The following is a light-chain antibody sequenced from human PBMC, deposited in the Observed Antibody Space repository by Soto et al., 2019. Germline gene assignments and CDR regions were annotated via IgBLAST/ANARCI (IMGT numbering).Light chain of an antibody. J-gene: IGKJ4*01. Sequence: ETVLTQSPATLSLSPGDRAILSCRASQSVGGNLAWYQQKPGQAPRLLIYDASSRASGIPARFSGSGSGTDFTLTLGNLEPEDFAVYYCQQRGTWPPLSFDGVTKVVIK. CDR1: QSVGGN. CDR3: QQRGTWPPLS. V-gene: IGKV3-11*01. CDR2: DAS.